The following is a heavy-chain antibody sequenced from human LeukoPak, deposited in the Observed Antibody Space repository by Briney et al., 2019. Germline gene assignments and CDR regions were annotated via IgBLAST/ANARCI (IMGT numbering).Heavy chain of an antibody. CDR1: GGSFSGYY. D-gene: IGHD4-17*01. CDR2: INHSGST. CDR3: ARHTYGDYYMDV. Sequence: SETLSLTCAVYGGSFSGYYWSWIRQPPGKGLEWIGEINHSGSTNYNPSLKSRVTISVDTSKNQFSLKLSSVTAADTAVYYCARHTYGDYYMDVWGKGTTVTVSS. V-gene: IGHV4-34*01. J-gene: IGHJ6*03.